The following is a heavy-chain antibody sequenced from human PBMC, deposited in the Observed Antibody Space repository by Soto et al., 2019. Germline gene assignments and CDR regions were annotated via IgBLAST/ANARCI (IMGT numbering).Heavy chain of an antibody. J-gene: IGHJ4*02. V-gene: IGHV1-69*06. CDR3: ARDGASALITIFPNPFDY. CDR2: IIPIFGSA. CDR1: RGIFSSYT. D-gene: IGHD3-3*01. Sequence: SVKVSCKASRGIFSSYTINWLRQAPGQGLEWLGWIIPIFGSASYAQNFQGRVTITADKSSNTAYMELRSLRSDDTAVYYCARDGASALITIFPNPFDYWGQGTLVTVSS.